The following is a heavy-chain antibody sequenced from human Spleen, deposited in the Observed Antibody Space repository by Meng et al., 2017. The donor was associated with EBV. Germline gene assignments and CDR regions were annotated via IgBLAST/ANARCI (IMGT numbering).Heavy chain of an antibody. D-gene: IGHD4-17*01. J-gene: IGHJ4*02. CDR1: GLTFSEAW. Sequence: EVQLVESXXXXVXXGGSLRLACAASGLTFSEAWMTWVRQAPGKGLEWVGRIKSKTDGGTTDYAAPVKGRFTISRDDSRNTLFLQMNSLAIEDTAVYYCVTRPPPYGDFYFDYWGQGALVTVSS. V-gene: IGHV3-15*05. CDR3: VTRPPPYGDFYFDY. CDR2: IKSKTDGGTT.